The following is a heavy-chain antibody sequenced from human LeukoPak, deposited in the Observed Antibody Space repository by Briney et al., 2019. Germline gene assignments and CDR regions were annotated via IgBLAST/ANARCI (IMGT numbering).Heavy chain of an antibody. CDR1: RFTFSSYA. J-gene: IGHJ4*02. D-gene: IGHD3-3*01. V-gene: IGHV3-23*01. CDR2: ISGSDGST. Sequence: QSGGSLRLSCAASRFTFSSYAMSWVRQAPGKGLEWVSTISGSDGSTYYADSVKGRFTISRDNSKNTLYLQMNSLRAEDTAVYYCAKDSEYDFWSGTKLYYFDYWGQGTLVTVSS. CDR3: AKDSEYDFWSGTKLYYFDY.